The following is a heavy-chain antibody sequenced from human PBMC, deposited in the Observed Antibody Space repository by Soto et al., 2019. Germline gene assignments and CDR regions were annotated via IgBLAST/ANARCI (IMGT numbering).Heavy chain of an antibody. CDR3: ARDRGYSSSSDFDY. CDR2: INPSGGST. J-gene: IGHJ4*02. V-gene: IGHV1-46*01. CDR1: GYTFTSYY. D-gene: IGHD6-6*01. Sequence: QVQLVQSGAEVKKPGASVKVSCKASGYTFTSYYMHWVRQAPGQGLEWMGIINPSGGSTSYAQKFQGRVTMTRDKSKSKVYMGVSSLGSEDTAVYYFARDRGYSSSSDFDYWGQGTLVTVSS.